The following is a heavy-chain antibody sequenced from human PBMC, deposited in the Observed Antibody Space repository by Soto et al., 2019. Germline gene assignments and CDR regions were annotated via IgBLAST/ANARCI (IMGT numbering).Heavy chain of an antibody. V-gene: IGHV4-39*01. Sequence: PAETLSLTCTVSGGSISSSSYYFVCIREPPGKGLEWIGSIYYSGSTYYNPSLKSRVTISVDTSKNQFSLKLSSVTAADTAVYYCARQGQWLMGYYYYGMDVWGQGTTVTVSS. J-gene: IGHJ6*02. CDR3: ARQGQWLMGYYYYGMDV. CDR1: GGSISSSSYY. D-gene: IGHD6-19*01. CDR2: IYYSGST.